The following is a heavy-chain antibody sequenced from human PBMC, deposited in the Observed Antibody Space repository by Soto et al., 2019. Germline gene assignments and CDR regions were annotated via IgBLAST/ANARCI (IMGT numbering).Heavy chain of an antibody. CDR3: ARDLAVSGFDA. CDR1: GGSFSTYP. V-gene: IGHV1-69*18. J-gene: IGHJ4*02. CDR2: ITPILKTS. Sequence: QVPLVQSGAEVRKPGSSVRVSCKASGGSFSTYPITWVQQAPGQGLEWMGRITPILKTSNTAQKFQGRVTLSADESTGTAYMELSSLIPEDSAVYYCARDLAVSGFDAWGQGTLITVSS. D-gene: IGHD6-19*01.